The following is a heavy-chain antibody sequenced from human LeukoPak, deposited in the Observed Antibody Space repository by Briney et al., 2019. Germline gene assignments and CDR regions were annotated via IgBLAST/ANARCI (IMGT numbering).Heavy chain of an antibody. J-gene: IGHJ5*02. D-gene: IGHD3-3*01. Sequence: ASVKVSCKASGYTFTSYYMHWVRQAPRQELEWMGIINPSGGSTSYAQKFQGRVTMTRDTSTSTVYMELSSLRSEDTAVYYCARDQTSYYDFWSGYPGGFDPWGQGTLVTVSS. CDR3: ARDQTSYYDFWSGYPGGFDP. CDR2: INPSGGST. CDR1: GYTFTSYY. V-gene: IGHV1-46*01.